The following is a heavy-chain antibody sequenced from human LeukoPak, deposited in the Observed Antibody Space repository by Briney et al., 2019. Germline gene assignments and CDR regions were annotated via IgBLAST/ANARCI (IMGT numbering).Heavy chain of an antibody. CDR2: IWYDGSNK. J-gene: IGHJ4*02. CDR3: ARDPSRRGPPRYYFDY. D-gene: IGHD6-6*01. Sequence: GGSLRLSCAASGFTFSSYAMSWVRQAPGKGLEWVAVIWYDGSNKYYADSVKGRFTISRDNSKNTLYLQMNSLRAEDTAVYYCARDPSRRGPPRYYFDYWGQGTLVTVSS. V-gene: IGHV3-33*08. CDR1: GFTFSSYA.